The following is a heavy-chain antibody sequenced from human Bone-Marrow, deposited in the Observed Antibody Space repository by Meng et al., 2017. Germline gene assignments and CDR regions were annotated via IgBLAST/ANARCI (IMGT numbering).Heavy chain of an antibody. CDR3: ARDIRQGGNIWFDP. Sequence: VQRKESGPGLVNPSQTLSPTCTVSGGSISSGGYYWSWIRQHPGKGLEWIGYIYYSGTTYYNPSLSSLVTISVDTSKNQFSLNLSSVTAADTAVYYCARDIRQGGNIWFDPWGQGTLVTVSS. V-gene: IGHV4-31*01. CDR2: IYYSGTT. D-gene: IGHD3-16*01. J-gene: IGHJ5*02. CDR1: GGSISSGGYY.